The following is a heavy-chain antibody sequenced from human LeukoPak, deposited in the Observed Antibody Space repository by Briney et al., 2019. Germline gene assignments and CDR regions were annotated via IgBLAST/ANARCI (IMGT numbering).Heavy chain of an antibody. CDR2: IFPDDTNP. CDR1: GYILAHYW. J-gene: IGHJ6*02. Sequence: EESLKISLKGSGYILAHYWIGWVRQMPGKVLDWMAIIFPDDTNPKFRPSFQRPVTISADTSINTDYLQWSSLKASDTVMYYCGGMVVTRGWYAMDVWGQGTPVTVSS. CDR3: GGMVVTRGWYAMDV. D-gene: IGHD2-21*02. V-gene: IGHV5-51*01.